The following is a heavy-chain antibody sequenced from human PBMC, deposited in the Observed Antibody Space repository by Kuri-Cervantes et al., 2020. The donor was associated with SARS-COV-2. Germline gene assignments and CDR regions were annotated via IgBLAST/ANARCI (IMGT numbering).Heavy chain of an antibody. V-gene: IGHV4-59*01. CDR3: ARYGGITIFGVAPRTHWYFDL. D-gene: IGHD3-3*01. Sequence: SETLSLTCTVSGGSISSCYWSWIRQPPGKGLEWIGYIYYSGSTNYNPSLKSRVTISVDTSKNQFSLKLSSVTAADTAVYYCARYGGITIFGVAPRTHWYFDLWGRGTLVTVSS. J-gene: IGHJ2*01. CDR1: GGSISSCY. CDR2: IYYSGST.